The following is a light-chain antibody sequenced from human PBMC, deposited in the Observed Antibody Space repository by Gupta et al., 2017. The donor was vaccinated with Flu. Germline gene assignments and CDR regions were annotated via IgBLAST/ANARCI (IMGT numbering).Light chain of an antibody. V-gene: IGLV2-8*01. Sequence: QSALTQPPSASGSPGQSVTISCTGTNRDVGAYNSVSWYQQHPGKAPKLMFYEVTKRASGVPGRFSGSKSGNTASLTVAGLLAEEAADYYCSSPGGSNNLIFGGGTKVTVL. CDR1: NRDVGAYNS. CDR2: EVT. CDR3: SSPGGSNNLI. J-gene: IGLJ2*01.